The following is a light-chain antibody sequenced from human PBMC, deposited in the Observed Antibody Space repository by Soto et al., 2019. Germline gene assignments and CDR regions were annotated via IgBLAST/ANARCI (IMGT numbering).Light chain of an antibody. J-gene: IGLJ1*01. Sequence: QSALTHPASVSGSPGQSITISCTGTSSDVGGYNYVSWYQHHPGKAPKLIIFDVSNRPSGVSNPFSGSKSGNTASLTISALQPEDEADYYCSSYTTSNTRQIVFGTGTKLTVL. CDR1: SSDVGGYNY. CDR2: DVS. CDR3: SSYTTSNTRQIV. V-gene: IGLV2-14*03.